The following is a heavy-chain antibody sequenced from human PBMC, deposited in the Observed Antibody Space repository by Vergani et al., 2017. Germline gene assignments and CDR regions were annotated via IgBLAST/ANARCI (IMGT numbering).Heavy chain of an antibody. Sequence: QVQLVESGGGVVQPGRSLRLSCAASGFTFSSYGMHWVRQAPGKGLEWVAVIWYDGSNKYYADSVKGRFTISRDNSKNTLYLQMNSLRAEDTAVYYCARALYTLGSYPPLGLGYWGQGTLVTVSS. CDR2: IWYDGSNK. D-gene: IGHD3-16*02. CDR3: ARALYTLGSYPPLGLGY. V-gene: IGHV3-33*01. J-gene: IGHJ4*02. CDR1: GFTFSSYG.